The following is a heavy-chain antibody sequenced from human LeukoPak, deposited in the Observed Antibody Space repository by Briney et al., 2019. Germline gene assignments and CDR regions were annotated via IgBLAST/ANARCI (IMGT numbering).Heavy chain of an antibody. V-gene: IGHV3-30-3*01. D-gene: IGHD1-26*01. CDR2: ISYDGSNK. CDR3: ARSSIVGATVSPGGSFDY. CDR1: GFTLSSYA. Sequence: GGSLRLSCAASGFTLSSYAMHWVRQAPGKGLEWVAVISYDGSNKYYADSVKGRFTISRDNSKNTLYLQMNSLRAEDTAVYYCARSSIVGATVSPGGSFDYWGQGTLVTVSS. J-gene: IGHJ4*02.